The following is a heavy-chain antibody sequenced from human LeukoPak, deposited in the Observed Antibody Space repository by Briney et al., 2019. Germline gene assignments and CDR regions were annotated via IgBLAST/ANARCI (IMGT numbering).Heavy chain of an antibody. J-gene: IGHJ4*02. CDR2: TYYRSKWYN. CDR3: ARSTLTYFDY. V-gene: IGHV6-1*01. Sequence: SQTLSLTCAISGDSVSSNSAAWNWIRQFPSRGLEWLGRTYYRSKWYNDYAVSVKSRITINPDTSKNQFSLQLSSVTAADTAVYYCARSTLTYFDYWGQGTLVTVSS. D-gene: IGHD2-2*01. CDR1: GDSVSSNSAA.